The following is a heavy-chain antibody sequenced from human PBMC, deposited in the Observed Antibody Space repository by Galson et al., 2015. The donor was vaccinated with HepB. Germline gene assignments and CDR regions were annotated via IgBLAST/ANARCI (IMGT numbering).Heavy chain of an antibody. CDR3: ARLWGPGGPDDY. J-gene: IGHJ4*02. D-gene: IGHD7-27*01. Sequence: SFTSYWISWIRQPPGKGLEWIGSIYYSGSTYYNPSLKSRVTISVDTSKNQFSLKLSSVTAADTAVYYCARLWGPGGPDDYWGQGTLVTVSS. CDR1: SFTSYW. CDR2: IYYSGST. V-gene: IGHV4-39*01.